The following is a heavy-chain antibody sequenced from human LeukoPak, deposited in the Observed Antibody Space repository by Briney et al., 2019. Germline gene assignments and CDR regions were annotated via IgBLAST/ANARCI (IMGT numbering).Heavy chain of an antibody. Sequence: GGSLRLSCAASGFNFANHAMSWVRQTPGKGLEWVSAISGGGDITYYADSVTGRFTISRDNSKNTLHLQMNSLRAEDTAVYYCAKSAYYDSSGFYREYYFDYWGQGTLVTVSS. V-gene: IGHV3-23*01. CDR2: ISGGGDIT. CDR3: AKSAYYDSSGFYREYYFDY. J-gene: IGHJ4*02. CDR1: GFNFANHA. D-gene: IGHD3-22*01.